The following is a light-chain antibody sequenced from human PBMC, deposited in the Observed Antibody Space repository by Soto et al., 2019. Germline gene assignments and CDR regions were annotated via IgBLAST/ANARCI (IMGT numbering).Light chain of an antibody. CDR2: GNS. Sequence: QSVLTQPPSVSGAPGQRVSISGTGSSSNFGAGYDVHWYQQLPGTAPKLLIYGNSNRPSGVPDRFSGSKSGTSASLAITGLRAEDEADYYCQSYDSSLSGWVFGGGTKVTVL. CDR3: QSYDSSLSGWV. CDR1: SSNFGAGYD. V-gene: IGLV1-40*01. J-gene: IGLJ3*02.